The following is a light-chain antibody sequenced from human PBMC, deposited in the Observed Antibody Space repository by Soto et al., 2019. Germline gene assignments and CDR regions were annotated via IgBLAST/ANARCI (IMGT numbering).Light chain of an antibody. CDR3: QQGSDWPIT. J-gene: IGKJ5*01. V-gene: IGKV3-11*01. CDR1: QSVSSY. Sequence: IVLTQSPVTLSLSHAERATLSCRASQSVSSYLAWYQQKPGQAPRLLIYDASNRATGIPARFSGSGSGTDFTLTISCLDPEDFAVYYCQQGSDWPITFGQGARLEIK. CDR2: DAS.